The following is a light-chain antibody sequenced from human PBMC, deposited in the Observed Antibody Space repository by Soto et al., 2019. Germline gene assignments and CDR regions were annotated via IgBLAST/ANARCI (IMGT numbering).Light chain of an antibody. CDR1: QSVSSY. V-gene: IGKV3-11*01. CDR2: DAS. CDR3: HQRQSWPRT. Sequence: DIVMTQSPDSLAVSLGERATLSCRASQSVSSYLAWYQQKPGQAPRLLIYDASNRATGIPARFSASGSGTDFTLTISDVQPEDFALYYCHQRQSWPRTFGQGTKVDIK. J-gene: IGKJ1*01.